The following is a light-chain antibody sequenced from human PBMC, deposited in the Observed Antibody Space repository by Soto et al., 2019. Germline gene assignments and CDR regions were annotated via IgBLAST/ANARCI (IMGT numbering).Light chain of an antibody. CDR1: SSDVGTYNL. V-gene: IGLV2-23*02. CDR2: EVT. CDR3: CSYGGSSALPYV. Sequence: QSGLAQPASVSGSPEQSVTMACTGTSSDVGTYNLVSWYQQHPGKAPKLIIYEVTERPSGVSNRFSGSKFGNTASLTISGLLPEDEADYYCCSYGGSSALPYVFGAGTKVTVL. J-gene: IGLJ1*01.